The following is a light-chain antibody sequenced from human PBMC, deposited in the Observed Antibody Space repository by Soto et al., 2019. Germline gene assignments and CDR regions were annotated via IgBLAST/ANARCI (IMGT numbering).Light chain of an antibody. CDR1: SSDVGDYDF. J-gene: IGLJ3*02. CDR2: DVS. CDR3: CSYAGGHTWV. Sequence: QSALTQPPSVSGSPGQSVTISCTGTSSDVGDYDFVSWYHQHPGKVPKVIIYDVSERPSGVPDRFSGSKSGNTASLTISGLQAEDEAVYYCCSYAGGHTWVFGGGTNLTVL. V-gene: IGLV2-11*01.